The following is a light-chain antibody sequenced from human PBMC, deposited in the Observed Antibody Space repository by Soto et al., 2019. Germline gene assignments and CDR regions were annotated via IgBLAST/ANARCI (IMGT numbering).Light chain of an antibody. CDR1: QGIGDT. Sequence: EIVMTQSPATLSVSPGEGATLYCRASQGIGDTLAWYQQKPGQTPRLLIYDTSIRATGVPARFSGSRSGAEFTLTISSLQSEDFAVYYCQHYVNWPLTFGGGTKVESK. V-gene: IGKV3-15*01. CDR2: DTS. J-gene: IGKJ4*01. CDR3: QHYVNWPLT.